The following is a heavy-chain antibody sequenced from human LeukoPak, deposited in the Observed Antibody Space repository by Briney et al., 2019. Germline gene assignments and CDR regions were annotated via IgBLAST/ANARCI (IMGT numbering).Heavy chain of an antibody. CDR3: ARVVSPYYYDSSGEFEYFQH. CDR1: GYTFTGYY. V-gene: IGHV1-2*02. Sequence: ASVKVSCKASGYTFTGYYMHWVRQAPGQGLEWMGWINPNSGGTNYAQKFQGRVTMTRDTSISTAYVELSRLRSDDTAVYYCARVVSPYYYDSSGEFEYFQHWGQGTLVTVSS. J-gene: IGHJ1*01. CDR2: INPNSGGT. D-gene: IGHD3-22*01.